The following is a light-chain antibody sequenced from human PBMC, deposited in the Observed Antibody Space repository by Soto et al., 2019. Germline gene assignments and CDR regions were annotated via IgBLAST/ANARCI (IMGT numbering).Light chain of an antibody. Sequence: DIQMTQSPSSLSASVGDRVTITCRARQGINNYVAWYQQKPGKAPKLLIYAASTLQSGVPSRFSGSGSGTYFTLTISSLQPEDVATYSCQKYNSVPLFGPGTRVDIK. CDR1: QGINNY. CDR2: AAS. J-gene: IGKJ3*01. CDR3: QKYNSVPL. V-gene: IGKV1-27*01.